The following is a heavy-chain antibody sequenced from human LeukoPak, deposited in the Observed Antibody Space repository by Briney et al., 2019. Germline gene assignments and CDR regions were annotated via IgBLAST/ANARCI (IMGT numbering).Heavy chain of an antibody. D-gene: IGHD3-22*01. CDR2: ISSNGGST. Sequence: GGSLRLSCAASGFTFSSYAMHWVRQAPGKGLEYVSAISSNGGSTYYANSVKGRFTISRDNAKNSLYLQMNSLRAEDTALYYCARGKYYYDSSGYLDYWGQGTLVTVSS. CDR3: ARGKYYYDSSGYLDY. J-gene: IGHJ4*02. V-gene: IGHV3-64*01. CDR1: GFTFSSYA.